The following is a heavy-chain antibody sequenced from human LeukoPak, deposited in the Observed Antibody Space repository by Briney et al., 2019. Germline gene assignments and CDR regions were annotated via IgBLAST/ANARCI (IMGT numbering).Heavy chain of an antibody. Sequence: PSDTLSLTCTVSGRPINGYYWSWIRQPAGQGLDWMGRIYNSERIHNKPSLKSRESMSIDTSKRQISLKLYSVTAADTAVYYCARDRSSSYTRDWFDPWGQGALVTVSS. CDR3: ARDRSSSYTRDWFDP. V-gene: IGHV4-4*07. J-gene: IGHJ5*02. CDR2: IYNSERI. CDR1: GRPINGYY. D-gene: IGHD6-13*01.